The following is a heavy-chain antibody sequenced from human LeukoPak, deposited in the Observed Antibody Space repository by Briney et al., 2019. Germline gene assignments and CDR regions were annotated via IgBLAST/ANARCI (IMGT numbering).Heavy chain of an antibody. CDR1: GYTFTGYY. CDR2: INPNSGGT. J-gene: IGHJ6*03. CDR3: ARVGEYSSSWHNYYYYMDA. Sequence: ASVKVSCKASGYTFTGYYMHWVRQAPGQGLEWMGWINPNSGGTNYAQKFQGRVTMTRDTSISTAYMELSRLRSDDTAVYYCARVGEYSSSWHNYYYYMDAWGKGTTVTVSS. V-gene: IGHV1-2*02. D-gene: IGHD6-13*01.